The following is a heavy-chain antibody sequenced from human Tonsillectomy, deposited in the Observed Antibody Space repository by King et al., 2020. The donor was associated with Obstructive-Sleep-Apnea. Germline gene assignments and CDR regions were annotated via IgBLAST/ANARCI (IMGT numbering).Heavy chain of an antibody. J-gene: IGHJ4*02. CDR3: AKVPATFYCSRTSCYGGIDY. CDR1: GFTLSGYG. V-gene: IGHV3-30*18. Sequence: QLVESGGGVVQPGRSLRLSCAASGFTLSGYGMHWVRQAPGRGLEWVAVISYDGSNEYYADSLKGRFTISRDNSKSTLYLQMNSLRAEDTAVYYCAKVPATFYCSRTSCYGGIDYWGQGTLVTVSS. D-gene: IGHD2-2*01. CDR2: ISYDGSNE.